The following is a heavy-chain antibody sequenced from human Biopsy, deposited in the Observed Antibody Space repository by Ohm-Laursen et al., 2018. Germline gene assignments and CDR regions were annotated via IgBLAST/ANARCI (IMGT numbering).Heavy chain of an antibody. D-gene: IGHD3-3*01. CDR2: ISDRGTT. Sequence: GTLSLTCTVSGGSMSGDYWSWIRQSPRKGLEWIGHISDRGTTNSNPSLRGRITISVDTSKNQFSLKLNSVSAADTALFFCARLYRLDDYWNDDPPDAFDVWGPGTMVTVSS. CDR3: ARLYRLDDYWNDDPPDAFDV. J-gene: IGHJ3*01. V-gene: IGHV4-59*01. CDR1: GGSMSGDY.